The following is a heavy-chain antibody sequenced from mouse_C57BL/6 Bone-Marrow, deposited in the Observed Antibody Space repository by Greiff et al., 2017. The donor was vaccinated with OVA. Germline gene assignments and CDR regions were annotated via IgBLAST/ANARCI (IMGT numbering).Heavy chain of an antibody. CDR3: ARSDDYDLYWYFDV. D-gene: IGHD2-4*01. CDR1: GYTFTSYW. J-gene: IGHJ1*03. Sequence: QVQLQQPGAELVKPGASVKMSCKASGYTFTSYWITWVKQRPGQGLEWIGDIYPGSGSTNYNEKFKSKATLTVDTSSSTAYMQLSSLTSEDSAVYYCARSDDYDLYWYFDVWGTGTTVTVSS. CDR2: IYPGSGST. V-gene: IGHV1-55*01.